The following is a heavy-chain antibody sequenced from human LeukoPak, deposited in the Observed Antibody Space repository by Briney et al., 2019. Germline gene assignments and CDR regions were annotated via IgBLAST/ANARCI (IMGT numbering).Heavy chain of an antibody. Sequence: GGSLRLSCAASGFTFSSYAMSWVRQAPGKGLECISGFSGSGGSTYYADSVKGRFTISRDNSKNTLYLQMNSLRAEDTAVYYCAKDIVWFGEIAGDAFDIWGQGTMVTVSA. CDR2: FSGSGGST. J-gene: IGHJ3*02. V-gene: IGHV3-23*01. CDR3: AKDIVWFGEIAGDAFDI. CDR1: GFTFSSYA. D-gene: IGHD3-10*01.